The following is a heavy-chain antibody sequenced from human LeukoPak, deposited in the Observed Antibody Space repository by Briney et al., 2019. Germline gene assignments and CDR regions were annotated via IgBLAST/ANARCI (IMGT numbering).Heavy chain of an antibody. J-gene: IGHJ4*02. CDR1: GFTFSHCG. V-gene: IGHV3-33*05. Sequence: GGSLRLSCATSGFTFSHCGFHWVRQAPGKGLEWVSFLSNDGTKQYYADSVKGRFTITRDNSKNTVFLQMSSLRAEDTAVYYCARDRGSGSYYFDYWGQGTLVTVSS. CDR3: ARDRGSGSYYFDY. CDR2: LSNDGTKQ. D-gene: IGHD3-10*01.